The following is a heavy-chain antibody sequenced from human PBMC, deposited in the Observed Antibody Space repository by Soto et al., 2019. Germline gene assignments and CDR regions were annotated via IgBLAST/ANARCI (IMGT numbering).Heavy chain of an antibody. Sequence: GGSLRLSCVASGFTFNRYSMNWVRQAPGKGLEWLSYISYSSSIIHYTDSVKGRFTISRDNAENSLYLQMNSLRDEDTAVYYCARVSTADRNEPNFDYRGQGTLVPVSS. CDR1: GFTFNRYS. V-gene: IGHV3-48*02. D-gene: IGHD6-6*01. CDR3: ARVSTADRNEPNFDY. CDR2: ISYSSSII. J-gene: IGHJ4*02.